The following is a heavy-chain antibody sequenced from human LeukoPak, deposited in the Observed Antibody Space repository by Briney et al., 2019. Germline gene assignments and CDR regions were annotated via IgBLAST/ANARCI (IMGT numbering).Heavy chain of an antibody. J-gene: IGHJ4*02. CDR3: ARDHGGAGYYGSGSYGY. D-gene: IGHD3-10*01. CDR1: GFTVSSNY. Sequence: QTGGSLRLSCAASGFTVSSNYMSWVRQAPGKGLEWVSVIYSGGSTYYADSVKGRFTISRDNSKNTLYLQMNSLRAEDTAVYYCARDHGGAGYYGSGSYGYWGQGTLVTVSS. V-gene: IGHV3-66*02. CDR2: IYSGGST.